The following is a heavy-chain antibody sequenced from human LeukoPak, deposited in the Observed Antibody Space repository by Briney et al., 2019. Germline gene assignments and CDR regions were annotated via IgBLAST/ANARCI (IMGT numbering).Heavy chain of an antibody. V-gene: IGHV1-2*02. J-gene: IGHJ4*02. Sequence: ASGGTFSSYXIXXVXQXPGXGLEWMGGINPNSGGTNYAQKFQGRVTMTRDTSISTAYMELSRLRSDDTAVYYCARVRLWDFDYWGQGTLVTVSS. CDR3: ARVRLWDFDY. CDR2: INPNSGGT. D-gene: IGHD2-21*01. CDR1: GGTFSSYX.